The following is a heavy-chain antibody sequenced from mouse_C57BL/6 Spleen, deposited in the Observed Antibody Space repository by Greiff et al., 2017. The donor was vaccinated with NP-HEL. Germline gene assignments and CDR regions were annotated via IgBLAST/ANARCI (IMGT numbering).Heavy chain of an antibody. CDR1: GYTFTSYW. D-gene: IGHD1-1*01. Sequence: QVQLQQPGAELVKPGASVKLSCKASGYTFTSYWMHWVKQRPGPGLEWIGMIHPHSGSTNYNEKFKSKATLTVDKSSSTAYMQLSSLTSEDSAVYYCARGRGSSPAWCAYWGQGTLVTVSA. J-gene: IGHJ3*01. CDR2: IHPHSGST. V-gene: IGHV1-64*01. CDR3: ARGRGSSPAWCAY.